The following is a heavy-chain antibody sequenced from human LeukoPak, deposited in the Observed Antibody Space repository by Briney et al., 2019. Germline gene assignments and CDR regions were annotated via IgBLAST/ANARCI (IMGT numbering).Heavy chain of an antibody. D-gene: IGHD3-9*01. V-gene: IGHV4-39*07. CDR3: ARGSYDILTGYYPGDY. J-gene: IGHJ4*02. CDR1: GGSISSSSYY. Sequence: PSETLSLTCTVSGGSISSSSYYWGWIRQPPGKGLEWIGSIYYSGSTYYNPSLKSRVTISVDTSKNQFSLKLSSVTAADTAVYYCARGSYDILTGYYPGDYWGQGTLVTVSS. CDR2: IYYSGST.